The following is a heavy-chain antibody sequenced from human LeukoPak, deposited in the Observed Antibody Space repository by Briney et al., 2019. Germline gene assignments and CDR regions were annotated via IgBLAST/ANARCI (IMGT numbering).Heavy chain of an antibody. D-gene: IGHD3-22*01. Sequence: SETLSLTCAVYGGSFSGYYWSWIRQPPGKGLEWIGEINHSGSTNYNPSLKSRVTISVDTSKNQFSLKLSSVTAADTAVYYCAAGVKWLLPYGFDYWGQRTLVTVSS. CDR2: INHSGST. V-gene: IGHV4-34*01. CDR3: AAGVKWLLPYGFDY. CDR1: GGSFSGYY. J-gene: IGHJ4*02.